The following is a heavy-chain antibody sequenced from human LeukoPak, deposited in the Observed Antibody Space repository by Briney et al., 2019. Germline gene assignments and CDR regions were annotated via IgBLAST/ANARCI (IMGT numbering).Heavy chain of an antibody. CDR3: ARGTYYDGP. D-gene: IGHD4-23*01. CDR2: IYHSGST. J-gene: IGHJ6*02. Sequence: SETLSLTCTVSGSIYNYYWSWIRQPPGKGLEWIGYIYHSGSTNYNPSLKSRVTISVDTSKNQFSLKVSSVTAADTAVYYCARGTYYDGPWGQGTTVTVSS. V-gene: IGHV4-59*12. CDR1: GSIYNYY.